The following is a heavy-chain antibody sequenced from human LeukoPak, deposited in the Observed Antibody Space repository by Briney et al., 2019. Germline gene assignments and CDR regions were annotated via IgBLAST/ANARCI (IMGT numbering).Heavy chain of an antibody. J-gene: IGHJ4*02. D-gene: IGHD4-17*01. CDR2: ISSSSSYI. V-gene: IGHV3-21*01. CDR1: GFTFSSYS. Sequence: PGRSLRLSCAASGFTFSSYSMNWVRQAPGKGLEWVSSISSSSSYIYYADSVKGRFTISRDNAKNSLYLQMNSLRAEDTAVYYCARALNYGEQFDYWGQGTLVTVSS. CDR3: ARALNYGEQFDY.